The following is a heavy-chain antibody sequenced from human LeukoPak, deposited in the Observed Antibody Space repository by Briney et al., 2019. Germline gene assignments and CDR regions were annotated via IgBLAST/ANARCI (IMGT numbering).Heavy chain of an antibody. CDR2: LTRSGRTT. Sequence: GGSLRLSCAASGFTFNTHAMSWVRQAPEKGLEWVSSLTRSGRTTYYADSVKGRFTISRDNLKNTVYLQMNSLRGEDTAIYYCAKDRPNFYEASGSYYKMKGDFWGQGTLVTVSS. CDR3: AKDRPNFYEASGSYYKMKGDF. V-gene: IGHV3-23*01. D-gene: IGHD3-10*01. J-gene: IGHJ4*02. CDR1: GFTFNTHA.